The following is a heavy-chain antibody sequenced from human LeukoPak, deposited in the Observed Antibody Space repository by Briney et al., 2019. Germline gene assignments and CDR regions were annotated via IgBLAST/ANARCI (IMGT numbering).Heavy chain of an antibody. J-gene: IGHJ3*02. D-gene: IGHD6-19*01. CDR2: IYYSGST. CDR3: ARTQSSGWYSDAFDI. V-gene: IGHV4-39*07. Sequence: SETLSLTCTVSGGSISSSSYYWGWIRQPPGKGLEWIGSIYYSGSTYYNPSLKSRVTISVDTSKNQFSLKLSSVTAADTAVYYCARTQSSGWYSDAFDIWGQGTMVTVSS. CDR1: GGSISSSSYY.